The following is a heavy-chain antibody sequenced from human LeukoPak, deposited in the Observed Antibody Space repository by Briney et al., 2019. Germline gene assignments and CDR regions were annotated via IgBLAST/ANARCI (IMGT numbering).Heavy chain of an antibody. J-gene: IGHJ5*02. Sequence: ASVKVSCKASGYTFTGYYMHWVRQAPGQGLEWMGWINPNSGGTNYAQKFQGRVTMTRGTSISTAYMELSRLRSDDTAVYYCAREGTADMDTNWFDPWGQGALVTVSS. CDR1: GYTFTGYY. D-gene: IGHD2-2*01. CDR3: AREGTADMDTNWFDP. CDR2: INPNSGGT. V-gene: IGHV1-2*02.